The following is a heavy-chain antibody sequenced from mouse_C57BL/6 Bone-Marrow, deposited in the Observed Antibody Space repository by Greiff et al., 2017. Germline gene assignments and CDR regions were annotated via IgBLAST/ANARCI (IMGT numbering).Heavy chain of an antibody. CDR2: ISSGSSTI. J-gene: IGHJ4*01. CDR1: GFTFSDYG. Sequence: DVQLVESGGGLVKPGGSLKLSCAASGFTFSDYGMHWVRQAPEKGLEWVAYISSGSSTIYYADTVKGRFTISRDNAKNTLFLQMTSLRSEDTAMYYCARPGLRRGDYAMDYWGQGTSVTVSS. D-gene: IGHD2-4*01. CDR3: ARPGLRRGDYAMDY. V-gene: IGHV5-17*01.